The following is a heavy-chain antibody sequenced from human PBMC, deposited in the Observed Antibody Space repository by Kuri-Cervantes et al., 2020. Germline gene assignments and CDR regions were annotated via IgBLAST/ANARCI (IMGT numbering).Heavy chain of an antibody. CDR3: ASLYSSSWRNWFDP. J-gene: IGHJ5*02. D-gene: IGHD6-13*01. Sequence: GGSLRLSCAASGFTFSSYWMHWVRQAPGKGLVWVSRINSDGSSTSYADSVKGRFTISRDNAKNSLYLQMNSLRDEDTAVYYCASLYSSSWRNWFDPWGQGTLVTVSS. CDR2: INSDGSST. CDR1: GFTFSSYW. V-gene: IGHV3-74*01.